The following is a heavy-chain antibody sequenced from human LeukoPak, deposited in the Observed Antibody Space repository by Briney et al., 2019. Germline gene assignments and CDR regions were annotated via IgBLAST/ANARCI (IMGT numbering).Heavy chain of an antibody. Sequence: SETLSLTCTVSGGSISSYYWSWIRQPPGKGLEWIGYIYYSGSTNYNPSLKSRVTISVDTSKNQFSLKLSSVTAADTAVYYCARAVYSGKIFDYWGQGTLVTVSS. J-gene: IGHJ4*02. V-gene: IGHV4-59*01. CDR2: IYYSGST. D-gene: IGHD4-23*01. CDR3: ARAVYSGKIFDY. CDR1: GGSISSYY.